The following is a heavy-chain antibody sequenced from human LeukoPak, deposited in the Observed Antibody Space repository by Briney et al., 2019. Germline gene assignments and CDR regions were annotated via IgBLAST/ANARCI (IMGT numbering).Heavy chain of an antibody. CDR2: INSDGSST. D-gene: IGHD4-17*01. CDR3: ARSGTYGDYVNHIDY. CDR1: GFTFSSYW. Sequence: GGSLRLSCAASGFTFSSYWMHWVRQAPGKGLVWVSRINSDGSSTSYADSVKGRFTISRDNAKNTLYLQMNSLRAEDTAVYYCARSGTYGDYVNHIDYWGQGTLVTVSS. J-gene: IGHJ4*02. V-gene: IGHV3-74*01.